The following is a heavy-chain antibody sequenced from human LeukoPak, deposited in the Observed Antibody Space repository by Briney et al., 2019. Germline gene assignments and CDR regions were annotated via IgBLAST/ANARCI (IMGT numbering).Heavy chain of an antibody. CDR1: GFTFSSYA. Sequence: PGGSLRLSCAASGFTFSSYAMSWVRQAPGKGLEWVSAISGSGGSTYYADSVKGRFTISRDNAKNSLYLQMNSLRAEDTAVYYCARSVRYFDWLFDYWGQGTLVTVSS. J-gene: IGHJ4*02. CDR3: ARSVRYFDWLFDY. CDR2: ISGSGGST. D-gene: IGHD3-9*01. V-gene: IGHV3-23*01.